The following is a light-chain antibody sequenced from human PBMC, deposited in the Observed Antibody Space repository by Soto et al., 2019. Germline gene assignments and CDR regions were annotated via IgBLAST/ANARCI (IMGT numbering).Light chain of an antibody. CDR3: QQYGSSPLIT. V-gene: IGKV3-20*01. CDR2: GVS. J-gene: IGKJ5*01. CDR1: QSVNSY. Sequence: EIVLTQSPATLSSSPGERATLSCRASQSVNSYLAWYQQKPGQPPRLLINGVSSRATGIPDRFSGSGSGTDFTLTISRLEPEDFAVYHCQQYGSSPLITFGQGTRLEIK.